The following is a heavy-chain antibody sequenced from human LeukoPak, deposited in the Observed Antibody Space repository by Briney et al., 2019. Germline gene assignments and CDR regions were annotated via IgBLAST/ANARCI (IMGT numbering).Heavy chain of an antibody. CDR2: ISSNGGST. Sequence: PGGSLRLSCAASGFTFSSYAMHWVRQAPGKGLEYVSAISSNGGSTYYANSVKGRFTISRDNSKNTLYLQMGSLRAEDMAVYYCARAPDYYDSSGYLDYWGQGILVTVSS. D-gene: IGHD3-22*01. CDR3: ARAPDYYDSSGYLDY. V-gene: IGHV3-64*01. CDR1: GFTFSSYA. J-gene: IGHJ4*02.